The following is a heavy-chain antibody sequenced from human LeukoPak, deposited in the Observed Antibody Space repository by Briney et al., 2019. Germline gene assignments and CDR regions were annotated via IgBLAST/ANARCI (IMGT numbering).Heavy chain of an antibody. V-gene: IGHV3-74*01. Sequence: GGSLRLSCVTSGFTFSNYWMHWVRQAPEKGLMWVSRINSDGSSTSYADSVKGRFTISRDNAKNTLYLQMNSLRAEDTAVYYCARGYSYGYRIDYWGQGTLVTVSS. CDR1: GFTFSNYW. CDR3: ARGYSYGYRIDY. J-gene: IGHJ4*02. CDR2: INSDGSST. D-gene: IGHD5-18*01.